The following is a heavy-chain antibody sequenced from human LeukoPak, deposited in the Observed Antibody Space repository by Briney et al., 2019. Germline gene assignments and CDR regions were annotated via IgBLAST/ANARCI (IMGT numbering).Heavy chain of an antibody. CDR3: ARVSCSSTSCYAGLAWFDP. CDR1: GFTVSSNY. Sequence: GGSLRLSCAASGFTVSSNYMSWLRQAPGKGLEWVSVIYSGGSKYYADSVKGRFTISRDNSKNTLYLQMNSLRAEDTAVYYCARVSCSSTSCYAGLAWFDPWGQGTLVTVSS. D-gene: IGHD2-2*01. V-gene: IGHV3-66*01. CDR2: IYSGGSK. J-gene: IGHJ5*02.